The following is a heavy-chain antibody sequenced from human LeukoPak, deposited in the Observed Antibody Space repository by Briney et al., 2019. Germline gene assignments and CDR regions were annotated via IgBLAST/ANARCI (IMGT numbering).Heavy chain of an antibody. D-gene: IGHD2-2*01. J-gene: IGHJ4*02. Sequence: PSETLSLTCTVSGGSISSSSYYWGWIRQPPGKGLEWIGSIYYSGSTYYNPSLKSRVTISVDTSKNHFSLKLSSVTAADTAVYYCARRYRVVVIPAAMRDYFDYWGQGTLVTVSS. CDR2: IYYSGST. V-gene: IGHV4-39*01. CDR3: ARRYRVVVIPAAMRDYFDY. CDR1: GGSISSSSYY.